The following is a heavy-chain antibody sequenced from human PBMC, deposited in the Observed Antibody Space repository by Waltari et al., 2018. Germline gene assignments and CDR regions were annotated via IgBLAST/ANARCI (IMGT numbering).Heavy chain of an antibody. D-gene: IGHD2-2*01. Sequence: QVQLVQSGAEVKKPGASVKVSCQASGYTFTGDYMHWVRQAPGQGLEWMGCINPNSGGTNYAQKLQGRVTLTRDTSISTAYMELSSLRADATAVYYCARDRCSSSSCYDWFDPWGQGTLVTISS. CDR3: ARDRCSSSSCYDWFDP. CDR1: GYTFTGDY. V-gene: IGHV1-2*02. J-gene: IGHJ5*02. CDR2: INPNSGGT.